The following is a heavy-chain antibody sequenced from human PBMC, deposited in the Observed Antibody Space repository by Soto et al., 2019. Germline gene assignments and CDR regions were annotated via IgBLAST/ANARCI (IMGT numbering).Heavy chain of an antibody. CDR1: GFTFSSYA. CDR3: AKDQWLGVNYYGMDV. Sequence: PGGSLRLSCAASGFTFSSYAMSWVRQAPGKGLEWVSAISGSGGSTYYADSVKGRFTISRDNSKNTLYLQMNSLRAEDTAVYYCAKDQWLGVNYYGMDVWGQGTTVTVSS. CDR2: ISGSGGST. D-gene: IGHD6-19*01. J-gene: IGHJ6*02. V-gene: IGHV3-23*01.